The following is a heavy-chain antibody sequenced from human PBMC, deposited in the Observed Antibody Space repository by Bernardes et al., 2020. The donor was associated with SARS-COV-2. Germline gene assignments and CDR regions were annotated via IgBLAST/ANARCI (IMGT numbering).Heavy chain of an antibody. V-gene: IGHV3-33*01. J-gene: IGHJ6*02. CDR1: GFTFSSYG. Sequence: VWSLILSCAASGFTFSSYGMHWVRQAPGKGLEWVAVIWYDGSNKYYADSVKGRFTISRDNSKNTLYLQMNSLRAEDTAVYYCARDPPGGWLVTSYGMDVWGQGTTVTVSS. CDR3: ARDPPGGWLVTSYGMDV. CDR2: IWYDGSNK. D-gene: IGHD6-19*01.